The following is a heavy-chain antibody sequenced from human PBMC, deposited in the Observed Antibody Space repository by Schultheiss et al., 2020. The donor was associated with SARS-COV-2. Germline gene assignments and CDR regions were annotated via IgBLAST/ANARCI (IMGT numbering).Heavy chain of an antibody. CDR3: AKRSTDYVWGSYRYEGRPLDMDV. D-gene: IGHD3-16*02. J-gene: IGHJ6*02. CDR2: IIPIFGTA. Sequence: ASVKVSCKASGYTFTSYYMHWVRQAPGQGLEWMGGIIPIFGTANYAQKFQGRVTMTRDTSISTAYMELSRLRSDDTAVYYCAKRSTDYVWGSYRYEGRPLDMDVWGQGTTVTVSS. V-gene: IGHV1-2*02. CDR1: GYTFTSYY.